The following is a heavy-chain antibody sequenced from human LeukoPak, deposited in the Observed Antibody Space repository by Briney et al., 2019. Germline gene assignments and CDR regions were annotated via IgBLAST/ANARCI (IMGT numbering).Heavy chain of an antibody. CDR3: ARVGGSYYVDAFDI. CDR2: IKQDGSEK. V-gene: IGHV3-7*01. CDR1: GFTFSSYW. Sequence: GGSLRLSCAASGFTFSSYWMSWVRQAPGKGLEWVANIKQDGSEKYYVDSVKGRFTISRDNAKNSLYLQMNSLRAEDTAVYYCARVGGSYYVDAFDIWGQGTMVTVSS. J-gene: IGHJ3*02. D-gene: IGHD1-26*01.